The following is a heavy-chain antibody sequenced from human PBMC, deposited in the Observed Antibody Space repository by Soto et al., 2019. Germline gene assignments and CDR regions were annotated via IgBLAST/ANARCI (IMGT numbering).Heavy chain of an antibody. D-gene: IGHD3-10*01. CDR2: INHSGST. Sequence: QVQLQQWGAGLLKPSETLSLTCAVYGGSFSGYYWSWIRQPPGKGLEWIGEINHSGSTNYNPSLKSRVTISVETSKNQFSLKLSSVTAADTAVYYCARGRTAITMVRGVIPAIDYWGQGTLVTVSS. CDR1: GGSFSGYY. V-gene: IGHV4-34*01. J-gene: IGHJ4*02. CDR3: ARGRTAITMVRGVIPAIDY.